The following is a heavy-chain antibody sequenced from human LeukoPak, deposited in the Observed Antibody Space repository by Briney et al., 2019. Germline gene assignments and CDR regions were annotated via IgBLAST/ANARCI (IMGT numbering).Heavy chain of an antibody. J-gene: IGHJ4*02. D-gene: IGHD2-2*01. Sequence: PGGSLRLSCAASGLTFDSNAMTWVRQAPGKGLEWVAVISYDGSNKYYADSVKGLFTISRDNSKNTLYLQMNSLRAEDTAVYYCARVMGRYCSSTSCYVDYWGQGTLVTVSS. CDR1: GLTFDSNA. CDR2: ISYDGSNK. CDR3: ARVMGRYCSSTSCYVDY. V-gene: IGHV3-30*04.